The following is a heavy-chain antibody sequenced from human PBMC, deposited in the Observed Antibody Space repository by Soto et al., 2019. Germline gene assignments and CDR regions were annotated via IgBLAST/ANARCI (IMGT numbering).Heavy chain of an antibody. V-gene: IGHV3-74*01. J-gene: IGHJ2*01. Sequence: KRPVWVSRINSDGSSTSYADSVKGRFNIYRDNAKNTLYLQMNSLRAEDTAVYYCARFFFSSRRRHTRFAPGLGIPAEPLSDL. D-gene: IGHD3-9*01. CDR2: INSDGSST. CDR3: ARFFFSSRRRHTRFAPGLGIPAEPLSDL.